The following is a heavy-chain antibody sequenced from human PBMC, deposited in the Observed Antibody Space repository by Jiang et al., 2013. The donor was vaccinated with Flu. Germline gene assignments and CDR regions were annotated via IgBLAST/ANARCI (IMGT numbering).Heavy chain of an antibody. J-gene: IGHJ4*02. CDR3: AREGNSPGYRHFDC. CDR1: GGSISSTSHY. CDR2: VDYSGSS. D-gene: IGHD5-18*01. Sequence: GPGLVKPSETMSLTCTVSGGSISSTSHYWGWVRQPPGKGLEWIGNVDYSGSSLYNLSLKSRVTISVDTSKNQLSLALTSVTAADTAVYYCAREGNSPGYRHFDCWGQGTLVTVSS. V-gene: IGHV4-39*02.